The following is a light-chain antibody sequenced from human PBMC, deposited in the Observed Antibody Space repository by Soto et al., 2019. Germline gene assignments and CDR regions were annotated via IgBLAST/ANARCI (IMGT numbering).Light chain of an antibody. V-gene: IGKV3-11*01. CDR2: DAS. CDR3: QQRSNWPIT. Sequence: EIVLTRSPATLSLSPGERATLSCRASQSVSSYLAWYQQKPGQAPRLLIYDASNRATGIPARFSGSGSGTDFTLTISRLEPEDFAVYYCQQRSNWPITFGQGTRLEIK. CDR1: QSVSSY. J-gene: IGKJ5*01.